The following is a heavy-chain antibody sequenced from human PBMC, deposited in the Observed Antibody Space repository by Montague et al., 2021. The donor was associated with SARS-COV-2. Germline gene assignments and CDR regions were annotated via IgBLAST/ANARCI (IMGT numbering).Heavy chain of an antibody. CDR2: IYVSGST. V-gene: IGHV4-38-2*02. CDR3: ARGLGFDDY. D-gene: IGHD7-27*01. J-gene: IGHJ4*02. CDR1: GFSISTGYY. Sequence: SETLSLTCSVSGFSISTGYYWGWLRQPPGKGLEWIGEIYVSGSTFYNPSLKSRLTISLGTSKNSFSLRLTSMTAADTAIYYCARGLGFDDYWGQGIPVTVSS.